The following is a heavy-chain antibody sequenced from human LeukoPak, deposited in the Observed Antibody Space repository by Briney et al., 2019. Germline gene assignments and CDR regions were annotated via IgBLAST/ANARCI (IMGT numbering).Heavy chain of an antibody. CDR1: GFTFSSYN. J-gene: IGHJ4*02. D-gene: IGHD3-10*01. V-gene: IGHV3-21*01. CDR2: ISSSSTYT. CDR3: ARAISMVRGVDY. Sequence: GGSLRLSCAASGFTFSSYNMNWVRQAPGKGLEWVSSISSSSTYTYYADSVKGRFTISRDNAKNSLYLQMNSLRAEDTAVYYCARAISMVRGVDYWRQGTLVTVSS.